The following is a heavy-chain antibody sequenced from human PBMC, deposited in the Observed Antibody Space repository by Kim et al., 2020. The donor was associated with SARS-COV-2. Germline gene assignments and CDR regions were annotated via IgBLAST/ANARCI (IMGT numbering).Heavy chain of an antibody. J-gene: IGHJ6*03. CDR1: GFTFSSYA. V-gene: IGHV3-23*01. CDR3: AKEGKYYDFWSGYLGDYYYYYMDV. D-gene: IGHD3-3*01. CDR2: ISGSGGST. Sequence: GGSLRLSCAASGFTFSSYAMSWVRQAPGKGLEWVSAISGSGGSTYYADSVKGRFTISRDNSKNTLYLQMNSLRAEDTAVYYCAKEGKYYDFWSGYLGDYYYYYMDVWGTGTTVTVSS.